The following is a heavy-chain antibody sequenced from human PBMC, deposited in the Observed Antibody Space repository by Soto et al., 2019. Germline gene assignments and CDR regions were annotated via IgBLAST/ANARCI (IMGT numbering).Heavy chain of an antibody. D-gene: IGHD2-2*01. V-gene: IGHV3-30-3*01. CDR2: ISYDGSNK. Sequence: PVGSLRLSCAASGFTFSSYAMHWVRQAPGKGLEWVAVISYDGSNKYYADSVKGRFTISRDNSKNTLYLQMNSLRAEDTAVYYCARNGYCSSTSCYYYYYGMDVWGQGTTVTVSS. CDR1: GFTFSSYA. J-gene: IGHJ6*02. CDR3: ARNGYCSSTSCYYYYYGMDV.